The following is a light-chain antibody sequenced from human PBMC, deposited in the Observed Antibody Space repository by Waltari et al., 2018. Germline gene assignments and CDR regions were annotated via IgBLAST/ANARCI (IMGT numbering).Light chain of an antibody. CDR1: SSDVGGYYY. CDR3: TSYTSSITYV. V-gene: IGLV2-14*01. CDR2: EVN. J-gene: IGLJ1*01. Sequence: QSALTQPASVSGSPGQSLTIPCPGTSSDVGGYYYLPWYQQHPGKAPKLMIYEVNNRPSGVSDRFSGSKSGNTASLTISGLQAEDEADYYCTSYTSSITYVFGTGTKVTVL.